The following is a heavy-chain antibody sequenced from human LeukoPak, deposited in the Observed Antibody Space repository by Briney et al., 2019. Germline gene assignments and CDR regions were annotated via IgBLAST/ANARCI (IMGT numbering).Heavy chain of an antibody. D-gene: IGHD3-22*01. J-gene: IGHJ4*02. V-gene: IGHV1-69*04. Sequence: GASVKASCKASGGTFSSYAISWVRQAPGQGLEWMGRIIPILGIANYAQKFQGRVTITADKSTSTAYMELSSLRSEDTAVYYCARGNYYDSSEDYWGQGTLVTVSS. CDR3: ARGNYYDSSEDY. CDR2: IIPILGIA. CDR1: GGTFSSYA.